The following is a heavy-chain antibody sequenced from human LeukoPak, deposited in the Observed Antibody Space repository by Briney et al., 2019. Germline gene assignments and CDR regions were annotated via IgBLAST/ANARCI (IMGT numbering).Heavy chain of an antibody. CDR3: AKDGFEYYDILTGYFD. CDR1: GYTFTSYA. J-gene: IGHJ4*02. D-gene: IGHD3-9*01. CDR2: INTNTGNP. Sequence: GASVKVSCRASGYTFTSYAMNWVRQAPGQGLEWRGWINTNTGNPTYAQGFTGRFVFSLDTSVSTAYVQISSLKSHDTFFFFKAKDGFEYYDILTGYFDWGQGTLVTVSS. V-gene: IGHV7-4-1*02.